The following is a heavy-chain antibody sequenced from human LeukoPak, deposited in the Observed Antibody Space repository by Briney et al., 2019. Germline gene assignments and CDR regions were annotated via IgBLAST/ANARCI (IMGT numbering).Heavy chain of an antibody. Sequence: PGGSLRLSCAASGFTFDDYAMHWVRQAPGKGLEWVSGISWNSGSIGYADSVKGRFTISRDNAKNSLYLQMNSLRAEDTAVYYCARDSSNWGQGTLVTVSS. D-gene: IGHD2-15*01. V-gene: IGHV3-9*01. CDR2: ISWNSGSI. J-gene: IGHJ4*02. CDR3: ARDSSN. CDR1: GFTFDDYA.